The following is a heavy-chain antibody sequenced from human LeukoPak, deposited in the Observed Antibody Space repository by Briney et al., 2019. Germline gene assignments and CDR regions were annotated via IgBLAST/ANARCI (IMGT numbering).Heavy chain of an antibody. V-gene: IGHV1-69*04. D-gene: IGHD3-10*01. CDR1: GGTFSSYA. CDR2: IIPILGIA. Sequence: SVKVSCKASGGTFSSYAISWVRQAPGQGLEWMGRIIPILGIANYAQKFQGRVTVTADKSTSTAYMELSSLRSEDTAVYYCARDGVTINGMDVWGQGTTVTVSS. J-gene: IGHJ6*02. CDR3: ARDGVTINGMDV.